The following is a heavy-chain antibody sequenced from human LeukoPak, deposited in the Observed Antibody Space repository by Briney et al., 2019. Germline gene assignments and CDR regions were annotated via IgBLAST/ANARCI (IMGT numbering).Heavy chain of an antibody. CDR1: GYTLTELS. CDR2: FDPEDGET. V-gene: IGHV1-24*01. D-gene: IGHD1-26*01. CDR3: ATYASKFVYSGSYLSLIHEYYFDD. Sequence: ASVKVSCKVSGYTLTELSMHWVRQAPGKGLEWMGGFDPEDGETIYAQKFQGRVTMTEDTSTDTAYMELSSLRSEDTAVYYCATYASKFVYSGSYLSLIHEYYFDDWGQGTLVTVSS. J-gene: IGHJ4*02.